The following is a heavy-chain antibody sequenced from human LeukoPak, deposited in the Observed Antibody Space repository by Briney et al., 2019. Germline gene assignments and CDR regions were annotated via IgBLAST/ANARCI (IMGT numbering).Heavy chain of an antibody. D-gene: IGHD3-22*01. Sequence: ASVKVSCKASGYTFTSYDINWVRQATGQGLEWMGWMNPNSGNTGYAQKFQGRVTMTRDTSTSTVYMELSSLRSEDTAVYYCARGAYYYDSSGYPVFDYWGQGTLVTVSS. J-gene: IGHJ4*02. CDR2: MNPNSGNT. CDR1: GYTFTSYD. V-gene: IGHV1-8*02. CDR3: ARGAYYYDSSGYPVFDY.